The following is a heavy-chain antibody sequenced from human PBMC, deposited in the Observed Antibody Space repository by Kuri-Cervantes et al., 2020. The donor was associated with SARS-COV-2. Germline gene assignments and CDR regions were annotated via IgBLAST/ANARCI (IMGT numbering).Heavy chain of an antibody. D-gene: IGHD6-13*01. V-gene: IGHV1-69*04. CDR3: ARDAAADNLSDY. J-gene: IGHJ4*02. CDR2: IIPIFGIA. CDR1: GYTFTGYY. Sequence: SVKVSCKASGYTFTGYYMHWVRQAPGQGLEWMGRIIPIFGIANYAQKFQGRVTIAADKSTSTAYMELSSLRSEDTAAYYCARDAAADNLSDYWGQGTLVTVSS.